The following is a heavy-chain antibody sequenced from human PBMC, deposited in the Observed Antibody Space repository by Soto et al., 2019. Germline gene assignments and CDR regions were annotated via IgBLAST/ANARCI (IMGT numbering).Heavy chain of an antibody. CDR1: GFTFSSYA. V-gene: IGHV3-23*01. J-gene: IGHJ4*02. Sequence: GGSLRLSCAASGFTFSSYAMSWVRQAPGKGLEWVSAISGSGGSTYYTDSVKGRFTISRDNSKNTLYLQINSLRAEDTAVYYCAKDSLPYGDYEIAYWGQGTLVTVSS. D-gene: IGHD4-17*01. CDR2: ISGSGGST. CDR3: AKDSLPYGDYEIAY.